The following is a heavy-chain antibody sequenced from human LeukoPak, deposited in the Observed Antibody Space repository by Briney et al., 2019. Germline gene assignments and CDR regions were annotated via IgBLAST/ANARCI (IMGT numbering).Heavy chain of an antibody. CDR3: ACSYAGGYSYGWYYFDY. CDR2: ISSSGSTI. J-gene: IGHJ4*02. D-gene: IGHD5-18*01. V-gene: IGHV3-48*03. Sequence: TGGSLRLSCAASGFTFSSYEMNWVRQAPGKGLEWVSYISSSGSTIYYADSVKGRFTISRDNAKNSLYLQMNSLRAEDTAVYYCACSYAGGYSYGWYYFDYWGQGTLVTVSS. CDR1: GFTFSSYE.